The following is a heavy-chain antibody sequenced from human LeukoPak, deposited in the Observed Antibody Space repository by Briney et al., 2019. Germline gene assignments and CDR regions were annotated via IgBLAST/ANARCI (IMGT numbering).Heavy chain of an antibody. Sequence: PGGSLRLSCSASGFTFSSYAMQWVRQAPGKGLKYVSAISSNGGSTYYADSVKGRFIISRDNSKNTLYLQMSSLRAEDTAVYYCVKEGSTRSYDYWGQGTLVTVSS. J-gene: IGHJ4*02. V-gene: IGHV3-64D*09. CDR2: ISSNGGST. CDR3: VKEGSTRSYDY. CDR1: GFTFSSYA. D-gene: IGHD2-2*01.